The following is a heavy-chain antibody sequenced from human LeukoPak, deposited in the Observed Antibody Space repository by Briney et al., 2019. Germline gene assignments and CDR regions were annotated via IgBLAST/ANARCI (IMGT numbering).Heavy chain of an antibody. CDR3: ARAYSAYEPYNFDF. V-gene: IGHV4-39*07. Sequence: PSETLSLTCTVSGGSISSSSYYWGWIRQPPGKGLEWIGSIYYSGSTYYNPSLKSRVTMSVDTSKNQFSLKLSSVTAADTAVYFCARAYSAYEPYNFDFWGQGTLVTVSS. D-gene: IGHD5-12*01. CDR2: IYYSGST. CDR1: GGSISSSSYY. J-gene: IGHJ4*02.